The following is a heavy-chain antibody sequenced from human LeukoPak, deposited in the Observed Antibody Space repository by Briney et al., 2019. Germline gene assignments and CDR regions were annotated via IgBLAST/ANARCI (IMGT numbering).Heavy chain of an antibody. D-gene: IGHD6-13*01. V-gene: IGHV4-61*09. CDR3: ASSNWSFNWFDP. CDR2: FYTSGHT. CDR1: GGSINSGSYY. J-gene: IGHJ5*02. Sequence: PSETLSLTCTVSGGSINSGSYYWSWIRQPAGKGLEWMGHFYTSGHTSYNPSLKSRVTISVDTSKNQFSLKMNSVTAADTAVYYCASSNWSFNWFDPWGQGTLVTVSS.